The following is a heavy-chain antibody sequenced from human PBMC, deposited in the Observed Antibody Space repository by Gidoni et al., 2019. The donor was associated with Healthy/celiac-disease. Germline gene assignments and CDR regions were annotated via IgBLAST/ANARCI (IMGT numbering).Heavy chain of an antibody. Sequence: QVQLQQWGAGLLKPSETLSLTCAVYGGSFSGYYWSWIRQPPGKGLEWIGEINHSGSTNYNPSLKSRVTISVDTSKNQFSLKLSSVTAADTAVYYCARGNREYCSGGSCSNGYWGQGTLVTVSS. CDR2: INHSGST. CDR1: GGSFSGYY. D-gene: IGHD2-15*01. CDR3: ARGNREYCSGGSCSNGY. J-gene: IGHJ4*02. V-gene: IGHV4-34*01.